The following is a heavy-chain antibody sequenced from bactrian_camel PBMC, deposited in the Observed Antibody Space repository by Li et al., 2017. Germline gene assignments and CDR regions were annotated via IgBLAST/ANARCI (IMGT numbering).Heavy chain of an antibody. D-gene: IGHD2*01. CDR2: IESDGST. V-gene: IGHV3S53*01. Sequence: HVQLVESGGGLVQAGGSLRLSCAASLYTASSTCMAWFRQAPGKEREGVAGIESDGSTSYADSVKGRFTISQADAKNAVYLQMTSLKPEDTAMYYCAAGVARGNGDPRFCDSTYWGLGTQVTVS. CDR3: AAGVARGNGDPRFCDSTY. J-gene: IGHJ4*01. CDR1: LYTASSTC.